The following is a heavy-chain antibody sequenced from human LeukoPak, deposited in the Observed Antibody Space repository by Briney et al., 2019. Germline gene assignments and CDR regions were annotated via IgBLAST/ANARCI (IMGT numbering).Heavy chain of an antibody. CDR2: MNPNSGNT. CDR3: ARGYYDILTGYYLPDY. J-gene: IGHJ4*02. V-gene: IGHV1-8*03. D-gene: IGHD3-9*01. CDR1: GYTFTSYD. Sequence: ASVKVSCKASGYTFTSYDINWVRQATGQGLEWMGWMNPNSGNTGYAQKFQGRVTITRNTSISTAYVELSSLRSEDTAVYYCARGYYDILTGYYLPDYWGQGTLVTVSS.